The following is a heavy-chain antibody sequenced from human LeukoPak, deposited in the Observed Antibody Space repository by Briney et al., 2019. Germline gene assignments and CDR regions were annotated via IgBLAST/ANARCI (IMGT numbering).Heavy chain of an antibody. CDR3: AKDLHFYDTSGHYRYYYFGMDV. CDR2: ISYDGINK. V-gene: IGHV3-30*18. CDR1: GPTFSSYG. J-gene: IGHJ6*02. D-gene: IGHD3-22*01. Sequence: GRSLRLSCAASGPTFSSYGMHWVRQAPGKGLEWVAVISYDGINKYYGDSVKGRFTISRDNSKNTLYLQVNSLRAEDTAVYYCAKDLHFYDTSGHYRYYYFGMDVWGQGTTVTVSS.